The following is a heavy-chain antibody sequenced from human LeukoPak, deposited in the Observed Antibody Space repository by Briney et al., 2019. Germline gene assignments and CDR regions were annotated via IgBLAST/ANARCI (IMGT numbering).Heavy chain of an antibody. J-gene: IGHJ4*02. Sequence: QPGGSLRLSCAASGFTFSSYGMHWVRQAPGKGLEWVAVISYDGSNKYYADPVKGRFTISRDNSKNTLYLQMNSLRAEDTAVYYCANLRGSYSGDFDYWGQGTLVTVSS. V-gene: IGHV3-30*18. CDR3: ANLRGSYSGDFDY. D-gene: IGHD1-26*01. CDR2: ISYDGSNK. CDR1: GFTFSSYG.